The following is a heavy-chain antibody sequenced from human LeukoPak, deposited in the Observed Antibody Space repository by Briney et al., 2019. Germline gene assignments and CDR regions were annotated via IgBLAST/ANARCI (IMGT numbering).Heavy chain of an antibody. Sequence: PGGSLRLSCAASGFTFSSYAMSWVRQAPGKGLEWVSGISGSGGSTYYADSVKGQFTISRDNYKNTLYLQMNSLKAEATAVYYCAKWERDGYNSYYFDYWGQGTLVTVSS. CDR3: AKWERDGYNSYYFDY. CDR1: GFTFSSYA. V-gene: IGHV3-23*01. CDR2: ISGSGGST. J-gene: IGHJ4*02. D-gene: IGHD5-24*01.